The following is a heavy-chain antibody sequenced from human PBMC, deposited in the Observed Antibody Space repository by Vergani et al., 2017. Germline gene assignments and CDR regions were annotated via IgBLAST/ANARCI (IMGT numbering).Heavy chain of an antibody. D-gene: IGHD3-9*01. CDR3: ARRVEYYDILTGYYTGNWFDP. V-gene: IGHV1-8*03. J-gene: IGHJ5*02. CDR1: GYTFTSYD. CDR2: MNPNSGNT. Sequence: QVQLVQSGAEVKKPGASVKVSCKASGYTFTSYDINWVRQATGQGLEWMGWMNPNSGNTGYAQKFQGRVTITRNTSISTAYMELSSLRSEDTAVYYCARRVEYYDILTGYYTGNWFDPWGQGTLVTVSS.